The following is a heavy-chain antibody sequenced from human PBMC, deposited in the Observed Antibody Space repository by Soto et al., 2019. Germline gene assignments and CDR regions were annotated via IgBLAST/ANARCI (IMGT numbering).Heavy chain of an antibody. V-gene: IGHV3-30*03. Sequence: GGSLRLSCAASGFTFSSYGMHWVRQAPGKGLEWVAVISYDGSNKYYADSVKGRFTISRDNAKNSVYLQMDSLRVEDTAVYYCAREGALKPFSSWGQGALVTVSS. J-gene: IGHJ5*02. CDR2: ISYDGSNK. CDR1: GFTFSSYG. CDR3: AREGALKPFSS.